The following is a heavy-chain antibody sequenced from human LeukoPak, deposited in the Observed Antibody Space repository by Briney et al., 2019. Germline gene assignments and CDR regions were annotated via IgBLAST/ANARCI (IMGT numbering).Heavy chain of an antibody. CDR3: AKPRSSGYYFDY. J-gene: IGHJ4*02. D-gene: IGHD3-22*01. CDR2: ISGSGGNT. Sequence: GGSVRLSCAASGLTFSSDAISWVRQAPGKGLEWVSGISGSGGNTYYADSVKGRFTISRDSSKNTLYLQMNSLRAEDTAVYYCAKPRSSGYYFDYWGQGTLVTVSS. V-gene: IGHV3-23*01. CDR1: GLTFSSDA.